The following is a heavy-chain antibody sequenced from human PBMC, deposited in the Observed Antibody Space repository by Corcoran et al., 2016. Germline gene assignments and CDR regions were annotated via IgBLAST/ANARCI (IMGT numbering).Heavy chain of an antibody. D-gene: IGHD2-15*01. CDR2: IIPIFGTA. V-gene: IGHV1-69*01. CDR1: GGTFSSYA. Sequence: QVQLVQSGAEVKKPGSSVKVSCKASGGTFSSYAISWVRQVPGQGLEWMGGIIPIFGTANYAQKFQGRVTITADESTSTAYMELSSLRSEDTAVYYCALAPYCSGGSCYSGYYYGMDVWGQGTTVTVSS. J-gene: IGHJ6*02. CDR3: ALAPYCSGGSCYSGYYYGMDV.